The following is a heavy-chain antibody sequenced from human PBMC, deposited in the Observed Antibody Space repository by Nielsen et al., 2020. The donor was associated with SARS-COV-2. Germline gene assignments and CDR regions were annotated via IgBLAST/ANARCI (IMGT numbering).Heavy chain of an antibody. CDR1: GGSISSYY. J-gene: IGHJ4*02. CDR2: IYYSGST. Sequence: SETLSLTCTVSGGSISSYYWSWIRQPPGKGLEWIGYIYYSGSTNYNPSLKSRVTISVDTSKNQFSLKLSSVTAADTAVYYCARANSYGADYWGQGTLVTVSS. D-gene: IGHD5-18*01. V-gene: IGHV4-59*01. CDR3: ARANSYGADY.